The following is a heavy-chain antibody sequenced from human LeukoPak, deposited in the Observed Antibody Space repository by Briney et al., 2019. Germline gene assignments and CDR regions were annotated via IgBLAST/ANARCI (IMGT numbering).Heavy chain of an antibody. D-gene: IGHD6-13*01. CDR1: GYTLTELS. CDR2: INPNSGGT. CDR3: ARIGIAASSQGGHY. Sequence: GASVKVSCKVSGYTLTELSMHWVRQAPGKGLEWMGWINPNSGGTNYAQKFQGRVTMTRDTSISTAYMELSRLRSDDTAVYYCARIGIAASSQGGHYWGQGTLVTVSS. V-gene: IGHV1-2*02. J-gene: IGHJ4*02.